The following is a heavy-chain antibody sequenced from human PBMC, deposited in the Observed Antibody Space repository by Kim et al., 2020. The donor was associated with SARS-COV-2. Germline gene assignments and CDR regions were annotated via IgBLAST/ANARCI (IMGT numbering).Heavy chain of an antibody. D-gene: IGHD3-10*01. CDR2: ISYDGSNK. CDR1: GFTFSSYG. J-gene: IGHJ5*02. Sequence: GGSLRLSCAASGFTFSSYGMHWVRQAPGKGLEWVAVISYDGSNKYYADSVKGRFTISRDNSKNTLYLQMNSLRAEDTAVYYCAKSAEGFGEFRERFDPWGQGTLVTVSS. V-gene: IGHV3-30*18. CDR3: AKSAEGFGEFRERFDP.